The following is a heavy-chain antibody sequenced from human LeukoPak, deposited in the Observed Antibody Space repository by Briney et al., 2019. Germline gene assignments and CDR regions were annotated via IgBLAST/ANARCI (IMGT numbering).Heavy chain of an antibody. D-gene: IGHD3-10*01. CDR1: GYSISSGYY. CDR2: INHSGST. J-gene: IGHJ4*02. Sequence: SETLPLTCTVSGYSISSGYYWTWIRQPPGQALEWIATINHSGSTYYKPSLKSRVSISVDTSKNQFSLKLSSVAAADTAVYYCARYRGTSTSGSFYFDYWGQGTLVTVSS. V-gene: IGHV4-38-2*02. CDR3: ARYRGTSTSGSFYFDY.